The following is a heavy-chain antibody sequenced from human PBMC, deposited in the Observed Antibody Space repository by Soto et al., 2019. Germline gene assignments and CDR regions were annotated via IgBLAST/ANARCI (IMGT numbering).Heavy chain of an antibody. V-gene: IGHV1-69*02. CDR3: ARVRVTMVRGVDYYYYGMDV. CDR1: GGTFSSYT. J-gene: IGHJ6*02. CDR2: IIPILGIA. D-gene: IGHD3-10*01. Sequence: SVKVSCKASGGTFSSYTISWVRQAPGQGLEWMGRIIPILGIANYAQKFQGRVTITADKSTSTAYMELSSLRSEDTAVYYCARVRVTMVRGVDYYYYGMDVWG.